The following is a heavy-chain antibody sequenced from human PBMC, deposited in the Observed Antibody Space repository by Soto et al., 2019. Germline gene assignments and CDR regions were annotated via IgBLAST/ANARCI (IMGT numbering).Heavy chain of an antibody. V-gene: IGHV2-5*02. CDR3: AHRQVDTAMATFDY. J-gene: IGHJ4*02. CDR1: GFSLSTSGVG. Sequence: QITLKESGPTLVKPTQTLTLTCTFSGFSLSTSGVGVGWIRQPPGKALEWLALIYWDDDKRYSPSLKSRLTITKDTSKNQVVLTMTNMDPVDTATYYWAHRQVDTAMATFDYWGQGTLVTVSS. CDR2: IYWDDDK. D-gene: IGHD5-18*01.